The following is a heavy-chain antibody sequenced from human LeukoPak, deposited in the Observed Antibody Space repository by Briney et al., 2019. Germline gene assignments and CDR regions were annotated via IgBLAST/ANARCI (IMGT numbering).Heavy chain of an antibody. CDR3: ARLSGRAGYCSGGSCYSWFDP. CDR2: IYYSGST. V-gene: IGHV4-59*08. Sequence: SETLSLTCTVSGGSISSYFWTWIRQPPGKGLEWIGYIYYSGSTNHNPSLKSRVTISVDTSKNQFSLNLSSVTAADTAVYYCARLSGRAGYCSGGSCYSWFDPWGQGTLVTVSS. D-gene: IGHD2-15*01. J-gene: IGHJ5*02. CDR1: GGSISSYF.